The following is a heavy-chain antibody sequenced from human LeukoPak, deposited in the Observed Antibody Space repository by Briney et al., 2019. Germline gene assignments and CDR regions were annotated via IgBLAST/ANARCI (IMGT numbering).Heavy chain of an antibody. CDR2: IWYDGSNK. Sequence: GGSLRLSCAASGFTFSSYGMHWVRQAPGKGLEWVAVIWYDGSNKYYTDSVKGRFTISRDNSKNTPYLQMNSLRAEDTAVYYCARETGYCSSTSCLADYYYYGMDVWGQGTTVTVSS. J-gene: IGHJ6*02. CDR3: ARETGYCSSTSCLADYYYYGMDV. V-gene: IGHV3-33*01. CDR1: GFTFSSYG. D-gene: IGHD2-2*01.